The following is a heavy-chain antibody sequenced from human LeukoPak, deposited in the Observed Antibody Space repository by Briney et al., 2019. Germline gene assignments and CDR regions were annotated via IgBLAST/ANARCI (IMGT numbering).Heavy chain of an antibody. D-gene: IGHD3-3*01. J-gene: IGHJ6*03. CDR2: ISAYNGNT. CDR1: GYTFTSYG. Sequence: GASVKVSCKASGYTFTSYGISWVRQAPGQGLEWMGWISAYNGNTNYAQKLQGRVTMTTDTSTSTAYMELRSLRSDDTAVYYCAGPLNYDFWSAVKGGYYYYYMDIWGKGTTVTVSS. V-gene: IGHV1-18*01. CDR3: AGPLNYDFWSAVKGGYYYYYMDI.